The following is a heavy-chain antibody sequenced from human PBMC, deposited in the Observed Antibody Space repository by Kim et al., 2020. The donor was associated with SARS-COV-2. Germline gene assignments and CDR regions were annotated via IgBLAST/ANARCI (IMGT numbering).Heavy chain of an antibody. CDR2: ISYDGSNK. CDR3: AREIRVGIAVAGTAPDFDS. Sequence: GGSLRLSCAASGFTFSSYAMHWVRQAPGKGLEWVAVISYDGSNKYYVDSVKGRFTISRDNSKNTLYLQMNSLRAEDTAVYYCAREIRVGIAVAGTAPDFDSWGQGTLVTVSS. J-gene: IGHJ4*02. CDR1: GFTFSSYA. D-gene: IGHD6-19*01. V-gene: IGHV3-30*04.